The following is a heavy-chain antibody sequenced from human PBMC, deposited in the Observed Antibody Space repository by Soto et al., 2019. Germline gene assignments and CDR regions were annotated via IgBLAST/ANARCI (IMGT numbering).Heavy chain of an antibody. Sequence: SETLSLTCTVSGDSVTIGNYYWSWIGQPPGKGLEWIGHIYYSGSTNYSPSLKSRVTISLDTSNNQFSLKVTSVTAADTAVYYCAMIPVDTYRIYWLDPWGQGPLVTVSS. CDR2: IYYSGST. CDR3: AMIPVDTYRIYWLDP. J-gene: IGHJ5*01. V-gene: IGHV4-61*01. D-gene: IGHD5-12*01. CDR1: GDSVTIGNYY.